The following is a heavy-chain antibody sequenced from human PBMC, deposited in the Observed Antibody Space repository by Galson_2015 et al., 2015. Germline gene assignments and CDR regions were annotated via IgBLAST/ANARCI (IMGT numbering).Heavy chain of an antibody. Sequence: SLRFSCAASGFPFSSYAMSWVRQAPGKGLEWVSLITASGGSPYYADSVKRRFTISRDNSKNTLYLQMNSLRAEDTAMYYCAKGVGSDFYYANDYWGQRTLVTVSS. V-gene: IGHV3-23*01. CDR3: AKGVGSDFYYANDY. J-gene: IGHJ4*02. CDR2: ITASGGSP. CDR1: GFPFSSYA. D-gene: IGHD3-22*01.